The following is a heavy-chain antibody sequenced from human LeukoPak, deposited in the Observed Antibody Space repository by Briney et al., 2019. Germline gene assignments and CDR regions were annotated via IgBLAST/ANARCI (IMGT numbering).Heavy chain of an antibody. J-gene: IGHJ5*02. V-gene: IGHV3-30-3*01. Sequence: GGSLRLSCAASGFTFSRHVMHWVRQAPGKGLEWVAVISYDGSNKYYADSVKGRFTTSRDNSKNTLYLQMNSLRSEDTAVYYCALQWLGQNWFDPWGQGTLVTVSS. CDR2: ISYDGSNK. D-gene: IGHD6-19*01. CDR1: GFTFSRHV. CDR3: ALQWLGQNWFDP.